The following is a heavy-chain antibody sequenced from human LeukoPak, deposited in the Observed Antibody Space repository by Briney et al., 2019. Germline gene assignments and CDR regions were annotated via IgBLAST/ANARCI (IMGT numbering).Heavy chain of an antibody. Sequence: ASVKVSCKASGYTFTGYYMHWVRQAPGQGLEWMGWINPNSGGTNYAQKFQGRVTMTRDTSISTAYMELSRLRSDDTAMYYCARRENSGGTYYDFWSGYYPYYFDYWGQGTLVTVSS. CDR2: INPNSGGT. V-gene: IGHV1-2*02. CDR1: GYTFTGYY. J-gene: IGHJ4*02. D-gene: IGHD3-3*01. CDR3: ARRENSGGTYYDFWSGYYPYYFDY.